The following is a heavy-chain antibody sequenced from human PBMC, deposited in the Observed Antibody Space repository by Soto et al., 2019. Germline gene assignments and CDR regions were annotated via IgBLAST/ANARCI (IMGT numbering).Heavy chain of an antibody. CDR3: AGEAIGTYYGMDV. D-gene: IGHD1-1*01. Sequence: ASLKVSCKASGYTFTSYAMHWVRQAPGQRREWMGWINAGNGNTKYSQKFPGRVTITADEARSTAYREVGSLRSGDTAGYYCAGEAIGTYYGMDVWGQGXTVTVSS. CDR2: INAGNGNT. CDR1: GYTFTSYA. J-gene: IGHJ6*02. V-gene: IGHV1-3*01.